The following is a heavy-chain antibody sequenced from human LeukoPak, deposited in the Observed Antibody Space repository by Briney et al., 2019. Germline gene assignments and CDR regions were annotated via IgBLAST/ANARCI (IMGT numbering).Heavy chain of an antibody. CDR3: ARDVCLDFWSGEYYMDV. Sequence: ASVKVSCKASGGTFSSYAISWVRQAPGQGLEWMGWIIPIFGTANYAQKFQGRVTITTDESTSTAYMELSSLRSEDTAVYYCARDVCLDFWSGEYYMDVWGKGTTVTVSS. J-gene: IGHJ6*03. D-gene: IGHD3-3*01. V-gene: IGHV1-69*05. CDR2: IIPIFGTA. CDR1: GGTFSSYA.